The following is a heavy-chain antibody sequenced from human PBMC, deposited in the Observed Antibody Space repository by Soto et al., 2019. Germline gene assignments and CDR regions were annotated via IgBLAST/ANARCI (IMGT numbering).Heavy chain of an antibody. CDR3: ANSVNSAMAFDD. CDR2: INPNGGIT. J-gene: IGHJ4*02. CDR1: EYTFTHYY. D-gene: IGHD5-18*01. V-gene: IGHV1-46*01. Sequence: XSVKGSYTASEYTFTHYYIHLVRQAPGQGLECMGIINPNGGITTYAQKFRAGFSMTRDTSTSTVYLELSSLRSEDSAVYYCANSVNSAMAFDDWGQGTLVTVSS.